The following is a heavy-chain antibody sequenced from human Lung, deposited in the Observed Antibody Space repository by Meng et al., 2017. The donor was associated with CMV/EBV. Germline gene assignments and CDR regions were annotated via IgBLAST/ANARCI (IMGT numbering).Heavy chain of an antibody. CDR2: IYPSDSDT. V-gene: IGHV5-51*01. D-gene: IGHD2-15*01. CDR3: ARQIGNAAHDAFDI. Sequence: GXSXKISXKGSGYSFTSYWIGWVRQMPGKGLEWMGIIYPSDSDTRYSPSFQGQVTISADKSISTAYLQWSSLKASDTAMYYCARQIGNAAHDAFDIWGQGTXVTVSS. CDR1: GYSFTSYW. J-gene: IGHJ3*02.